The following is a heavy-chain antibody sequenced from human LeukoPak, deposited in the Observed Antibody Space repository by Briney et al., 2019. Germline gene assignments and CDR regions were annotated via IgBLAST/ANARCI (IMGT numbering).Heavy chain of an antibody. Sequence: GGSLRLSCTASGFIFGDYDIHWVRQAPGKGLEWVSSISWNGADIVYADSVRGRFSISRDNAKNSLFLQMNTLRAEDTALYYCTRASRGYTYGYTLDSWGQGTLVTVSS. CDR3: TRASRGYTYGYTLDS. CDR2: ISWNGADI. V-gene: IGHV3-9*01. CDR1: GFIFGDYD. D-gene: IGHD5-18*01. J-gene: IGHJ4*02.